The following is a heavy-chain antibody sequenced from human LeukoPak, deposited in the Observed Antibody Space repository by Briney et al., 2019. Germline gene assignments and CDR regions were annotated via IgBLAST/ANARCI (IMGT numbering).Heavy chain of an antibody. V-gene: IGHV4-59*08. Sequence: SETLSLTCTVAGGSISSYYWSWIRQPPGKGLEWIAYISDIGSINYNPSLKSRVTISLDTSKNQFSLKLSSVTAADTAVYYCSGHHPRNTVDFWGQGTLVTVSS. D-gene: IGHD2-8*02. J-gene: IGHJ4*02. CDR1: GGSISSYY. CDR3: SGHHPRNTVDF. CDR2: ISDIGSI.